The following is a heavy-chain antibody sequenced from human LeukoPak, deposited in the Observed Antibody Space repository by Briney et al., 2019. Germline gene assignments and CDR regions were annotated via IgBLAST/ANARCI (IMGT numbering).Heavy chain of an antibody. V-gene: IGHV3-23*01. Sequence: GGSLRLSCAASGFTFSSYWMSWVRQAPGKGLEWVSTVSKSGDTTYYAASVKGRFTIFRDNSKNTLDLHMSSLGAEDTAVYYCAKGEFEVRACSSGSCFASLPFFDLWGQGALVTVSS. J-gene: IGHJ4*02. D-gene: IGHD2-15*01. CDR3: AKGEFEVRACSSGSCFASLPFFDL. CDR1: GFTFSSYW. CDR2: VSKSGDTT.